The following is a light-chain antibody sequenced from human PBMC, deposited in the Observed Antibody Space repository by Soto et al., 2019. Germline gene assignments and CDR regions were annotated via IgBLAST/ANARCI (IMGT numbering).Light chain of an antibody. J-gene: IGLJ2*01. CDR3: GTWDSSLTIGVI. Sequence: QYVLTQPPSVCAAPGQKVSISCSRSSSNVGKNFVSWYQHVPGKAPKLLIYDNQKRPSGIPDRFSASKSGTLATLDITGLQTGDEADYYCGTWDSSLTIGVIFGGGTKLTV. V-gene: IGLV1-51*01. CDR1: SSNVGKNF. CDR2: DNQ.